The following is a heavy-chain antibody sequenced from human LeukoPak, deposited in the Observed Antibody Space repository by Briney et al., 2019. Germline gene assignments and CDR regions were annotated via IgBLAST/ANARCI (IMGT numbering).Heavy chain of an antibody. D-gene: IGHD3-10*01. J-gene: IGHJ4*02. Sequence: SETLSLTCTVSGGSISSGYYCCRRLRQPAGMGLEWIVRIYTSGSTNYNPTLKSRVTISVDTSKNHFSLKLISVTAADTAVYFCARSNAPPLWFGEIPSKWGQGILVTVSS. CDR2: IYTSGST. V-gene: IGHV4-61*02. CDR3: ARSNAPPLWFGEIPSK. CDR1: GGSISSGYYC.